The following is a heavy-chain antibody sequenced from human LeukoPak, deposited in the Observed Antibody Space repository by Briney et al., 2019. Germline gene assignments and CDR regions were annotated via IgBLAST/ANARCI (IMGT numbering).Heavy chain of an antibody. Sequence: SQTLSLTCTVSGDSISSGDYYWSWIRQPAGKGLEWIGRISSSGSTNYNPSLRSRVTISVDTSKDQFSLTLNSVTAADTAVYYCARDSMRIQTGTTPWGQGTLVTVSS. CDR1: GDSISSGDYY. D-gene: IGHD1-1*01. CDR3: ARDSMRIQTGTTP. V-gene: IGHV4-61*02. CDR2: ISSSGST. J-gene: IGHJ5*02.